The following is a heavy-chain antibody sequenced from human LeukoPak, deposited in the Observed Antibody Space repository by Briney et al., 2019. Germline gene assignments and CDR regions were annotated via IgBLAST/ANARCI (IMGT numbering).Heavy chain of an antibody. D-gene: IGHD2-2*01. Sequence: GGSLRLSCAASGFTFSSHSMNWVRQAPGKGLEWVSSISTSSIYIYYADSMKGRFTISRDNAKNSLYLQMNSLRAEDTAVYYCARGAEVVPATTNWFDPWGQGTLVTVSS. V-gene: IGHV3-21*01. CDR2: ISTSSIYI. J-gene: IGHJ5*02. CDR3: ARGAEVVPATTNWFDP. CDR1: GFTFSSHS.